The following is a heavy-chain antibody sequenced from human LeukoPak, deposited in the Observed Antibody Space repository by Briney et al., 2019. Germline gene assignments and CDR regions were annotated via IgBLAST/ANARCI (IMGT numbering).Heavy chain of an antibody. D-gene: IGHD3-22*01. CDR2: INPNSGGT. V-gene: IGHV1-2*02. CDR3: ARDGDYSYDSSGYADY. Sequence: ASVKVSCKASGYTFTSYYMHGVRQAPGQGLEWMGWINPNSGGTNYAQKFQGRVTMTRDTSISTAYMELSRLRSDDTAVYYCARDGDYSYDSSGYADYWGQGNLVTVSS. J-gene: IGHJ4*02. CDR1: GYTFTSYY.